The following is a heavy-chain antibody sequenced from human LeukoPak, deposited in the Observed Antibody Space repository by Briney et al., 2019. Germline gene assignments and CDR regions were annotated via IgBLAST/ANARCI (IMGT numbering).Heavy chain of an antibody. V-gene: IGHV3-7*01. D-gene: IGHD3-10*01. Sequence: PGGSLRLSCAASGFTFSSYWMSWVRQAPGKGLEWVANIKQDGSEKYYVDSVKGRFTTSRDNAKNSLYLQMNSLRAEDTAVYYCAREIRPMVRGVRVVWYFDYWGQGTLVTVSS. J-gene: IGHJ4*02. CDR1: GFTFSSYW. CDR2: IKQDGSEK. CDR3: AREIRPMVRGVRVVWYFDY.